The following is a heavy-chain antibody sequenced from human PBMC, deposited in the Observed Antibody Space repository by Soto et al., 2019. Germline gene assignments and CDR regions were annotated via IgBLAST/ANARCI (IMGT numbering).Heavy chain of an antibody. V-gene: IGHV1-46*01. D-gene: IGHD4-4*01. J-gene: IGHJ4*02. CDR3: ARGSLEMTTITSYFDY. CDR2: INPSDGST. Sequence: SVKVSCKESGYTFASYYRHWVRQAPGQGLEWMGIINPSDGSTTYAQKFQGRVTMTRDTSTSTVYMELSSLRSEDTAVFYCARGSLEMTTITSYFDYWGQGTLVTVSS. CDR1: GYTFASYY.